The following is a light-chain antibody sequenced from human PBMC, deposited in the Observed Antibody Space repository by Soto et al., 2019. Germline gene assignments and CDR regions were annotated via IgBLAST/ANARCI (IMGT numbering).Light chain of an antibody. CDR2: ASS. Sequence: EIVLTQSPGTLSLSPGERATLSCKTSQSRGSNFLAWYQHKPGQAPLLLIYASSNRATGIPDMFSGSSSGTYFPLTITILEPDYFVVYYCQLYGISPHFGQGTRLDIK. CDR1: QSRGSNF. CDR3: QLYGISPH. V-gene: IGKV3-20*01. J-gene: IGKJ5*01.